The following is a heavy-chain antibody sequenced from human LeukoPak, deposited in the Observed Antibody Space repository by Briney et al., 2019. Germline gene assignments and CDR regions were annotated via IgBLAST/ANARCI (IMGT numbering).Heavy chain of an antibody. D-gene: IGHD3-10*01. J-gene: IGHJ3*02. CDR3: ARGRITMVRGVI. CDR2: INHSGST. V-gene: IGHV4-34*01. CDR1: GGSFSGYY. Sequence: SETLSLTCAVYGGSFSGYYWSWIRQPPGKGLEWIGEINHSGSTNYNPSLKSRVTISVDTSKNQFSLKLSSVTAADTAVYYCARGRITMVRGVIWGQGTMVTVSS.